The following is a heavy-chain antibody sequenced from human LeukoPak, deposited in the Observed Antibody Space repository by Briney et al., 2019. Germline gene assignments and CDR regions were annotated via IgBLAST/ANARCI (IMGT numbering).Heavy chain of an antibody. CDR2: IIPILGIA. CDR3: ARGYFPVAFDY. Sequence: SVKVSCKASGGTFSSYAISWVRQAPGRGLEWMGRIIPILGIANYAQKFQGRVTITADKSTSTAYMELSSLRSEDTAVYYCARGYFPVAFDYWGQGTLVTVSS. D-gene: IGHD6-19*01. J-gene: IGHJ4*02. V-gene: IGHV1-69*04. CDR1: GGTFSSYA.